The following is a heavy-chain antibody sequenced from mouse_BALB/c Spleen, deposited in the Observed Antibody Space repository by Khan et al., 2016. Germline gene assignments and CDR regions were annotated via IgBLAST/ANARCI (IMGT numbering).Heavy chain of an antibody. CDR3: AKYGDNGFDY. CDR1: GYTFTNYG. D-gene: IGHD2-13*01. J-gene: IGHJ2*01. Sequence: LVESGPELKKPGETVKISCKASGYTFTNYGMNWVKQAPGKGLKWMGWINTNTGEPTYAEEFKGRFAFSLETSASPAYLQINNLKNEDTATDFCAKYGDNGFDYWGQGTTLTVSS. V-gene: IGHV9-3*02. CDR2: INTNTGEP.